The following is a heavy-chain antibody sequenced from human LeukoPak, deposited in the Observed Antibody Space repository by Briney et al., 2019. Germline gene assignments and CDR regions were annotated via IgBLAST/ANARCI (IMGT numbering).Heavy chain of an antibody. CDR3: ARRQGCSNTACPPDY. J-gene: IGHJ4*02. CDR1: GYKVTTYS. V-gene: IGHV5-51*01. Sequence: GESLKISCRASGYKVTTYSIGWVRQMPAKGLEWMGIIYPGDSDPRYSPSFHAQVTMSVDKSINTAYLQWSSLKASDTAMYYCARRQGCSNTACPPDYWGQGTLVTASP. D-gene: IGHD2-2*01. CDR2: IYPGDSDP.